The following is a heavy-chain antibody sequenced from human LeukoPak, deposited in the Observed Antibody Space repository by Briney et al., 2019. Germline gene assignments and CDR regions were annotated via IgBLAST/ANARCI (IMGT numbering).Heavy chain of an antibody. CDR3: AKDIEASI. Sequence: GGSLRLSCAASGFTFNTYSMNWVRQAPGKGLEWVSYISGSSRIIYYADSVKGRFTISRDNAKSSLYLQMNSLRAEDTAVYYCAKDIEASIWGQGTLVAVSS. J-gene: IGHJ4*02. CDR2: ISGSSRII. V-gene: IGHV3-48*01. CDR1: GFTFNTYS. D-gene: IGHD2-15*01.